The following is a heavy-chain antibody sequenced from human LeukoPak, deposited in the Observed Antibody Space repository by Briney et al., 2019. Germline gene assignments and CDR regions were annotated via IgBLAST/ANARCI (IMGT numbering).Heavy chain of an antibody. CDR3: ARDPYSSSWYSNPNFDY. CDR2: ISAYNDNT. V-gene: IGHV1-18*01. J-gene: IGHJ4*02. CDR1: GYTFTSYG. Sequence: ASVKVSCKASGYTFTSYGISWVRQAPGQGFEWMAWISAYNDNTNYAQKFQGRVTMTTDTSTSTAYMELRSLRSDDTAVYYCARDPYSSSWYSNPNFDYWGQGTLVTVSS. D-gene: IGHD6-13*01.